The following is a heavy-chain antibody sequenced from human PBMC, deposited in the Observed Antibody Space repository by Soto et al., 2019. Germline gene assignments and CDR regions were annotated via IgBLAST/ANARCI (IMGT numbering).Heavy chain of an antibody. J-gene: IGHJ6*02. Sequence: GGSLRLSCAASGFTFSSYGMHWVRQAPGKGLEWVAVIWYDGSNKYYADSVKGRFTISRDNSKNTLYLQMNSLRAEDTAVYYCARDDHPICTNGVCYLGTSYYYYGMDVWGQGTTVTVSS. CDR2: IWYDGSNK. D-gene: IGHD2-8*01. V-gene: IGHV3-33*01. CDR3: ARDDHPICTNGVCYLGTSYYYYGMDV. CDR1: GFTFSSYG.